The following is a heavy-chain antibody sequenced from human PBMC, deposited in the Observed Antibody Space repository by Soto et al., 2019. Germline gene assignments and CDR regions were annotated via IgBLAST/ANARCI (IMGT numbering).Heavy chain of an antibody. J-gene: IGHJ4*02. CDR2: IYWDDDK. D-gene: IGHD3-22*01. CDR3: AHNSVILVPFDY. CDR1: GFSLSTSGVG. V-gene: IGHV2-5*02. Sequence: QITLKESGPPLVKPTQTLTLTCTFSGFSLSTSGVGVGWIRQPPGKALEWLALIYWDDDKRYSPSLKSRLTITKDTSKNQVVLTMTNMDPVDTATYYCAHNSVILVPFDYWGQGTLVTVSS.